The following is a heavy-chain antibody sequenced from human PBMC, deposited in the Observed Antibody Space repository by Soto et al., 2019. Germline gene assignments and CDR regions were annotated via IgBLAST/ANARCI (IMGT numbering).Heavy chain of an antibody. CDR3: ARAVFNVVRGVIIRGWFDP. CDR1: GFTFSRYG. Sequence: QVQMVESGGGVVQPGRSLRLSCAASGFTFSRYGIHWVRQAPGKGLEWVAAIWFDGSDKYYVDSVKGRFTISRDNSKNSVYLQMNSLRAEDTAVYHCARAVFNVVRGVIIRGWFDPWGQGTLVTVSS. V-gene: IGHV3-33*01. D-gene: IGHD3-10*01. J-gene: IGHJ5*02. CDR2: IWFDGSDK.